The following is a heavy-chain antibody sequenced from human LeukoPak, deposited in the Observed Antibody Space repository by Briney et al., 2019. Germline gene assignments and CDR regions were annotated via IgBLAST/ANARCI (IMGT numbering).Heavy chain of an antibody. Sequence: ASVKVSCKASGHTFTSYDINWVRQATGQGLEWMGWMNPNSGNTGYAQKFQGRVTITRNTSISTAYMELSSLRSEDTAVYYCARAEESSSWTYYYYYYMDVWGKGTTVTVSS. J-gene: IGHJ6*03. D-gene: IGHD6-13*01. CDR1: GHTFTSYD. V-gene: IGHV1-8*03. CDR2: MNPNSGNT. CDR3: ARAEESSSWTYYYYYYMDV.